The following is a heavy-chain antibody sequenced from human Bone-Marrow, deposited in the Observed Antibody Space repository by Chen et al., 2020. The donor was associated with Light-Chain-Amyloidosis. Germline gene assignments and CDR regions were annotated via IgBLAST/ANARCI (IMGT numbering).Heavy chain of an antibody. Sequence: EVLLVESGGGLVQPGGSLRLSCAASGFTLSNYAMDWVRQAPGKGLEWVSSISCGDTYNANSVKGRFTVSRDDSGNTLYLQMNSLRAEDTAVYYCAKRGSYYYYGMDVWGQGTTVTVSS. J-gene: IGHJ6*02. CDR3: AKRGSYYYYGMDV. D-gene: IGHD6-19*01. CDR1: GFTLSNYA. CDR2: ISCGDT. V-gene: IGHV3-23*04.